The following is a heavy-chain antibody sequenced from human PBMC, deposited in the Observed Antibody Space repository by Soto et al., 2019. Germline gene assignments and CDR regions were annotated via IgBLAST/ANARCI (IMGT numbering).Heavy chain of an antibody. CDR3: ARVFLPNYDILTSSWDYYGMDV. J-gene: IGHJ6*02. CDR1: GYTFTNYG. D-gene: IGHD3-9*01. V-gene: IGHV1-18*01. CDR2: INVYNGNT. Sequence: ASVKVSCKASGYTFTNYGISWVRQAPGQGLEWMGWINVYNGNTKYAQKVQGRVTMTTDTSTSTAYMELRSLRSEDTAVYYCARVFLPNYDILTSSWDYYGMDVWGQGTTVTVSS.